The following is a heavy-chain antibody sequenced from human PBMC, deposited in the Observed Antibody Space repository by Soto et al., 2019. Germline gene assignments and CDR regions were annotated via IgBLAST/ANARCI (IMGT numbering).Heavy chain of an antibody. J-gene: IGHJ6*02. CDR3: ARDMRVFGGIDV. V-gene: IGHV4-4*07. D-gene: IGHD3-3*01. CDR2: IYHTGSI. Sequence: SETLSLTCTVSGGSITSYYWGWIRQPAGKGLEWIGRIYHTGSINYNPSLQSRVTMSVDTSKNQVSLKLTSVTAADAAVYYCARDMRVFGGIDVWGQGTTVTVSS. CDR1: GGSITSYY.